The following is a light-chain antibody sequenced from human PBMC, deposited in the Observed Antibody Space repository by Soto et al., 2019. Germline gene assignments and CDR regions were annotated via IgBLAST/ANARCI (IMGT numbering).Light chain of an antibody. Sequence: IQMTQSPSSVSASVGDRVILTCRASQRISSWLAWYHQRPGKAPKLLIYATSTLETGVPSRFSGSGSGRDFTLTISSLQPDDLGTYFCQQANSVPWTFGQGTKVEVK. CDR3: QQANSVPWT. CDR1: QRISSW. V-gene: IGKV1-12*01. J-gene: IGKJ1*01. CDR2: ATS.